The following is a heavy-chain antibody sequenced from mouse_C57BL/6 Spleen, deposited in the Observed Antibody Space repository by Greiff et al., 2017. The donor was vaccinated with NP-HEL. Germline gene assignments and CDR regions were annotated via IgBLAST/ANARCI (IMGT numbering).Heavy chain of an antibody. V-gene: IGHV5-4*01. CDR2: ISDGGSYT. D-gene: IGHD1-1*01. J-gene: IGHJ1*03. CDR3: AREEYYGSRGYFDV. Sequence: EVNVVESGGGLVKPGGSLKLSCAASGFTFSSYAMSWVRQTPEKRLEWVATISDGGSYTYYPDNVKGRFTIARDNAKNNLYLQMSHLKSEDTAMYYWAREEYYGSRGYFDVWGTGTTVTVSS. CDR1: GFTFSSYA.